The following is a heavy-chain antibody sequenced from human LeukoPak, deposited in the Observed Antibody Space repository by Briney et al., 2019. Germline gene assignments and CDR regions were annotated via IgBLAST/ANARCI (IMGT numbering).Heavy chain of an antibody. D-gene: IGHD6-25*01. CDR1: GFTFSGFS. J-gene: IGHJ3*02. Sequence: GGSLRLSCAASGFTFSGFSMSWVRQSPTKGLEWVANIKQDGSERYYVDSVKGRFTISRDNAKNSLSLQMNNLRVEDTAVYYCATGARLRSDAFDIWGQGTMVTVSS. CDR3: ATGARLRSDAFDI. CDR2: IKQDGSER. V-gene: IGHV3-7*01.